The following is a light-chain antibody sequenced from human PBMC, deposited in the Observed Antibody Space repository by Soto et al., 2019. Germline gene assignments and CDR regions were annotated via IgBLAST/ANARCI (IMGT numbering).Light chain of an antibody. J-gene: IGKJ1*01. V-gene: IGKV3-20*01. CDR3: QQYGSSPPGT. Sequence: EFVLTQSPGTLSLSPGERATLSCRAIQTVRNNYLAWYQQKPGQAPRRLIYAVSTRATGTPDRFSGSGSGTDFTLTISTLEPEDFAVYYCQQYGSSPPGTFGQGTKVDIK. CDR1: QTVRNNY. CDR2: AVS.